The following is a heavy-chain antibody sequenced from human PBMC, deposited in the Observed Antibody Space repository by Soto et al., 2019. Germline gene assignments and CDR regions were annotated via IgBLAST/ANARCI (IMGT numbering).Heavy chain of an antibody. V-gene: IGHV3-48*03. CDR2: ISSSGSTI. CDR1: GFTFSSYE. Sequence: PGGSLRLSCAASGFTFSSYEMNWVRQAPGKGLEWVSYISSSGSTIYYADSVKGRFTISRDNAKNSLYLQMNSLRAEDTAVYYCARDVGFLTYYYGMDVWGQGTTVTVSS. CDR3: ARDVGFLTYYYGMDV. J-gene: IGHJ6*02. D-gene: IGHD3-3*01.